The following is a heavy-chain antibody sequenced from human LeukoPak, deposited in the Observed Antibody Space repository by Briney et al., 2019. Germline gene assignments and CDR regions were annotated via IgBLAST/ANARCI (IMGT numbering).Heavy chain of an antibody. Sequence: SETLSLTCAVYGGSFSSHYWSWIRQPPGKGLEWIGEINHSGSTNYNPSLKSRVTISVDTSKNQFSLKLSSVTAADTAVYYCARGHWNDGAFDIWGQGTMVTVSS. CDR2: INHSGST. CDR1: GGSFSSHY. CDR3: ARGHWNDGAFDI. J-gene: IGHJ3*02. D-gene: IGHD1-1*01. V-gene: IGHV4-34*01.